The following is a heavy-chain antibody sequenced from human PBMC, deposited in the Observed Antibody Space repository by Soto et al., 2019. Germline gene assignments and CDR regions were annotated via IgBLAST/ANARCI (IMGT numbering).Heavy chain of an antibody. J-gene: IGHJ4*02. CDR1: GDSISSSVW. D-gene: IGHD7-27*01. V-gene: IGHV4-4*02. Sequence: SETLSLTCAVSGDSISSSVWWTWVRQPPGKGLEWIGEVFHTGNTNYNPSLKSRVTMSVDKSTNEFSLKVTSVTAADTAIYYCARKAWVRFDYWAQGDLVTVSS. CDR3: ARKAWVRFDY. CDR2: VFHTGNT.